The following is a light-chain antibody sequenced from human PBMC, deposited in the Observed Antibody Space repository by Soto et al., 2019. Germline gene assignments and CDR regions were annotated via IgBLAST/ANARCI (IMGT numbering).Light chain of an antibody. V-gene: IGLV2-14*01. Sequence: QSVLTQPASVSGSPGQSITISCTGPSSDVGGYTYVSWYQLHPGTAPKLVIYDVTNRPSGVSNRFSGSKSGNTASLTISGLQADDEADYFCSSYTSPSTLFGTGTKLTVL. CDR3: SSYTSPSTL. CDR2: DVT. J-gene: IGLJ1*01. CDR1: SSDVGGYTY.